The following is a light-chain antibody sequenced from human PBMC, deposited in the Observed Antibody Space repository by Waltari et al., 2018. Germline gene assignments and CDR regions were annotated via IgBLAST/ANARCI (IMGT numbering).Light chain of an antibody. CDR3: ASWDDSLNGHWL. J-gene: IGLJ3*02. Sequence: QSVLTQPPSVSGTPGQTITISCSGSRSHIETNYVMWYQQFPGTAPKLLIYTDNQRPSGVPDRFSGSKSGTSASLAISGLQSDDEADYYCASWDDSLNGHWLFGGGTKLTVL. CDR2: TDN. CDR1: RSHIETNY. V-gene: IGLV1-44*01.